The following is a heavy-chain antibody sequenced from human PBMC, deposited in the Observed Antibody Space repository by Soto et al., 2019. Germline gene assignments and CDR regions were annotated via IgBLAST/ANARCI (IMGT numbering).Heavy chain of an antibody. CDR3: AAVGTPPGYYYGMDV. Sequence: SVKVSCKASGFTFTRSAVQWVRQARGQRLEWIGWIVVDSGNTIYAQKFRERVTITRDMSTSTTYMELSSLRSEDTAVYYCAAVGTPPGYYYGMDVWGQGTTVTVSS. CDR1: GFTFTRSA. CDR2: IVVDSGNT. D-gene: IGHD2-15*01. J-gene: IGHJ6*02. V-gene: IGHV1-58*01.